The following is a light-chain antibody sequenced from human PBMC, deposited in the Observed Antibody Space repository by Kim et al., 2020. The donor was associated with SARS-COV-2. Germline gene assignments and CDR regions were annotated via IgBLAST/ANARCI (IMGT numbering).Light chain of an antibody. CDR1: KLGDKY. CDR3: QAWDSSIYV. CDR2: RDN. Sequence: SVFPGQTASITCSGDKLGDKYASWYQQKPGQSPVVVIFRDNRRLSGIPERFSGSNSGNTATLTISGTQAMDEADYYCQAWDSSIYVFGTGTKVTVL. J-gene: IGLJ1*01. V-gene: IGLV3-1*01.